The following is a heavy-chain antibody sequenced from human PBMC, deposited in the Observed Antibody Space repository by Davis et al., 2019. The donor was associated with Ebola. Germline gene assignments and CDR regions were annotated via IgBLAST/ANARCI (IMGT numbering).Heavy chain of an antibody. CDR3: ARGEDILTGGAYYYYYGMDV. CDR1: GFTFSSYA. D-gene: IGHD3-9*01. Sequence: GESLKISCAASGFTFSSYAMSWVRQAPGKGLEWVSAISGSGGSTYYADSAKGRFTISRDNSKNTLYLQMNSLRAEDTAVYYCARGEDILTGGAYYYYYGMDVWGQGTTVTVSS. V-gene: IGHV3-23*01. J-gene: IGHJ6*02. CDR2: ISGSGGST.